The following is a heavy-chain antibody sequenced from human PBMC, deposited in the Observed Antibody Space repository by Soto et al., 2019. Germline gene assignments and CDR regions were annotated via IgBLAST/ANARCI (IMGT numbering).Heavy chain of an antibody. V-gene: IGHV3-33*01. Sequence: QVQLVESGGGVVQPGRSLRLSCAASGFTFSSYGMHWVRQAPGKGLEWVAVIWYEGRNKYYADSVKGRFTISRDNSKNKLYRQMNSLRAEDTAVYYCATDLVRDGLRFLSDYYYYGMDVGGQGTTVTVSS. CDR3: ATDLVRDGLRFLSDYYYYGMDV. CDR2: IWYEGRNK. CDR1: GFTFSSYG. D-gene: IGHD3-3*01. J-gene: IGHJ6*02.